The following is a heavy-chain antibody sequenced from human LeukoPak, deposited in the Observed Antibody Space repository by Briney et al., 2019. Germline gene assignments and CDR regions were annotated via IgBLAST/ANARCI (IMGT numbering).Heavy chain of an antibody. D-gene: IGHD6-6*01. CDR1: GFTFSSYA. CDR2: ISSSGSTI. CDR3: AREDLIAARPLDY. Sequence: GGSLRLSCAASGFTFSSYAMSWVRQAPGKGLEWVSYISSSGSTIYYADSVKGRFTISRDNAKNSLYLQMNSLRAEDTAVYYCAREDLIAARPLDYWGQGTLVTVSS. J-gene: IGHJ4*02. V-gene: IGHV3-48*04.